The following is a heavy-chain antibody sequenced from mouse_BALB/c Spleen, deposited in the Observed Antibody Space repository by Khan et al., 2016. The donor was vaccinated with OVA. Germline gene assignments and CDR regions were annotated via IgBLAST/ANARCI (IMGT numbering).Heavy chain of an antibody. V-gene: IGHV2-3*01. CDR2: IWGDGST. D-gene: IGHD1-2*01. CDR3: ARYATATRNFYAMDY. Sequence: QVQLQQSGPGLVAPSQSLSITCTVSGFSLTSYGVNWVRQPPGKGLEWLGVIWGDGSTNYHSVLKSRLSISKDNSKSKVFLKLNSLQTDDKATYFSARYATATRNFYAMDYWGQGTSVAVSA. J-gene: IGHJ4*01. CDR1: GFSLTSYG.